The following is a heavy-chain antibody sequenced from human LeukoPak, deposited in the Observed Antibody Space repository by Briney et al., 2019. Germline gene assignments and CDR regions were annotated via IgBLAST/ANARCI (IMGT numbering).Heavy chain of an antibody. V-gene: IGHV4-59*01. J-gene: IGHJ4*02. CDR1: GGSISSYY. Sequence: SETLSLTCTVSGGSISSYYWSWIRQPPGKGLEWIGNIYDRGNTKYNPSLKSRVTISVDTSKNQFSLRLSSVTAADTAVHYCARGRTFDNWGQGTLVTVSS. CDR2: IYDRGNT. CDR3: ARGRTFDN.